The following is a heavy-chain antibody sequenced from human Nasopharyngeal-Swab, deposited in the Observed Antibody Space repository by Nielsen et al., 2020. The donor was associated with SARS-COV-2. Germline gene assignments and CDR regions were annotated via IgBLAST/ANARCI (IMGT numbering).Heavy chain of an antibody. Sequence: GGSLRLSCAASGFTFSSYWMSWVRQAPGKGLEWVANIKQDGSEKYYVDSVEGRFTISRDNAKNSLYLQMNSLRAEDTAVYYCARASGSGSFDYWGQGTLVTVSS. CDR3: ARASGSGSFDY. V-gene: IGHV3-7*01. J-gene: IGHJ4*02. D-gene: IGHD3-10*01. CDR1: GFTFSSYW. CDR2: IKQDGSEK.